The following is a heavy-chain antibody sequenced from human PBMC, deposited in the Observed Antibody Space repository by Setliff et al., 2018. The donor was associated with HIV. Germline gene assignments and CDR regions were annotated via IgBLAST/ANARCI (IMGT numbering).Heavy chain of an antibody. D-gene: IGHD6-13*01. Sequence: ASVKVSCKASGYNFVGYGINWLRQAPGQGLEWMGWINTYNGNTKYGQKFQGRVTITVDKSTSTAYMEVRSLRSEDTAIYYCARDRQQVFHYFDYWGQGTLVTVSS. CDR3: ARDRQQVFHYFDY. V-gene: IGHV1-18*01. CDR1: GYNFVGYG. CDR2: INTYNGNT. J-gene: IGHJ4*02.